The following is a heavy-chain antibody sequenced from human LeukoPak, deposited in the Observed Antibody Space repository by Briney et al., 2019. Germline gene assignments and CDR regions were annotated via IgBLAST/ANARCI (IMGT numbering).Heavy chain of an antibody. D-gene: IGHD1-26*01. CDR1: GGSIDRSTYY. CDR3: ATLTGSHPAC. J-gene: IGHJ4*02. V-gene: IGHV4-39*01. CDR2: IYYSGST. Sequence: PAETLSLTCTVSGGSIDRSTYYWGWIRQPPGKGLEWIGSIYYSGSTYYNPSLRSRFTISVDTSKNQFSLKLNSVTAGDTAVYYCATLTGSHPACWGQGTLVTVSS.